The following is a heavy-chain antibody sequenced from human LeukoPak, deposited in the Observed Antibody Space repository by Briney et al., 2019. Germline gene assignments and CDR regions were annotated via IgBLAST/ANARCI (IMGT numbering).Heavy chain of an antibody. CDR1: GFTFSSYW. V-gene: IGHV3-7*01. Sequence: GGSLTLSCAATGFTFSSYWMSWVRQAAGRGVEWVANIKQDGSEKYYVDSVKGRFTISRDNAKNSLYLQMNSLRAEDTAVYYCATGFAFDIWGQGTMVTIS. CDR3: ATGFAFDI. CDR2: IKQDGSEK. J-gene: IGHJ3*02.